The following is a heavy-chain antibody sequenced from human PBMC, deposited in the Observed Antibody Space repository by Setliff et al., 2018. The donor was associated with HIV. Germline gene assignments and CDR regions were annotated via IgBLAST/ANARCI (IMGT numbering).Heavy chain of an antibody. CDR1: GFTFDNVD. V-gene: IGHV3-23*01. J-gene: IGHJ4*02. CDR3: ATGRLRATSPFDN. D-gene: IGHD1-26*01. Sequence: GGSLRLSCAASGFTFDNVDMNWVRQAPGKGAEWVSSISKNSFSIYYTDSVKGRFTVSRDNSRDTLYLQMNSLRAEDTAVYYCATGRLRATSPFDNWGQGTLVTVSS. CDR2: ISKNSFSI.